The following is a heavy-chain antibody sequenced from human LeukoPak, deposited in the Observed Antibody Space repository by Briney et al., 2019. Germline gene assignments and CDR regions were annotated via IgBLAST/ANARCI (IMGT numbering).Heavy chain of an antibody. CDR1: GGTFSIYA. V-gene: IGHV1-69*05. CDR2: IIPIFGTA. CDR3: ARDKGSSGYYRTYYFDY. D-gene: IGHD3-22*01. J-gene: IGHJ4*02. Sequence: SSVKVSCKASGGTFSIYAISWVRHAPGQGLEWMGRIIPIFGTANYAQKFQGRVTITTDKSTSTAYMELSSLRSEDTAVYYCARDKGSSGYYRTYYFDYWGQGTLVTVSS.